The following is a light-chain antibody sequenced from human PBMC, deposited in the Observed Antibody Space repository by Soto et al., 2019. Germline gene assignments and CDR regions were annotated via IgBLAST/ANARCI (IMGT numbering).Light chain of an antibody. Sequence: SKMTQAPSSVSDPVGDRVTITCGSSQSISSYLNWYQKKPGKAPKMPIYAASSLQSGVPSRFSGSGSGTDFTLTISSLQPEDFATYYCQQRYSTTLTFGGGTKLDI. CDR1: QSISSY. CDR3: QQRYSTTLT. J-gene: IGKJ4*01. CDR2: AAS. V-gene: IGKV1-39*01.